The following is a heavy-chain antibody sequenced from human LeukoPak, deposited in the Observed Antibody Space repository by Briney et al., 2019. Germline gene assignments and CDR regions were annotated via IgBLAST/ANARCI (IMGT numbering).Heavy chain of an antibody. CDR3: AREGCSSTSCYNGWFDP. V-gene: IGHV1-8*03. CDR2: MNPNSGNT. CDR1: GYTFTSYD. J-gene: IGHJ5*02. D-gene: IGHD2-2*02. Sequence: ASVKVSCTASGYTFTSYDINWVRQATGQGLEWMGWMNPNSGNTGYAQKFQGRVTITRNTSISTAYMELSSLRSEDTAVYYCAREGCSSTSCYNGWFDPWGQGTLVTVSS.